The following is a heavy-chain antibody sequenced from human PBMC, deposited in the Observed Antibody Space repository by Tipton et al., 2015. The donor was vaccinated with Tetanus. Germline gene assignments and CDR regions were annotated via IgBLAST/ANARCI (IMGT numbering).Heavy chain of an antibody. D-gene: IGHD6-13*01. Sequence: TLSLTCTVSGGSITNYYWTWIRQPPGKGLEWIGYIYDSYDSGSTKYNPSLKSRVTISVNTSKNQFSLRLTSVTAADTAVYYCARGFGSNWYYFDYWGQGTLVTVSS. CDR3: ARGFGSNWYYFDY. CDR1: GGSITNYY. CDR2: IYDSYDSGST. J-gene: IGHJ4*02. V-gene: IGHV4-59*01.